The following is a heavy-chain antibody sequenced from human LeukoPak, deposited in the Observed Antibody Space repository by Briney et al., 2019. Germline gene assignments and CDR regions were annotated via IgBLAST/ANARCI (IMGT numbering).Heavy chain of an antibody. CDR2: INHSGST. Sequence: SETLSLTCAVYGGSFSGYYWSWIRQPPGKGLEWIGEINHSGSTNYNPSLKSRVTISVDTSKNQFSLKLSSVTAADTAVYYCAGTRPLMYYYGSGSYYNVWGQGTLVTVSS. V-gene: IGHV4-34*01. CDR1: GGSFSGYY. J-gene: IGHJ4*02. CDR3: AGTRPLMYYYGSGSYYNV. D-gene: IGHD3-10*01.